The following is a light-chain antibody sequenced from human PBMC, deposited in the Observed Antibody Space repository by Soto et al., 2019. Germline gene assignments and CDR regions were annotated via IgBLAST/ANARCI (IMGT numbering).Light chain of an antibody. CDR1: QSVSSY. J-gene: IGKJ4*01. CDR3: QQRSNSKLT. V-gene: IGKV3-11*01. CDR2: DAS. Sequence: EIELTQSPATLSLSPWERATLSCRASQSVSSYLAWSQQKPGQAPRLLLYDASNRATGIPARFSGSGSGTDVTLTISSLEPEDFAVYYCQQRSNSKLTFGGGTKVDIK.